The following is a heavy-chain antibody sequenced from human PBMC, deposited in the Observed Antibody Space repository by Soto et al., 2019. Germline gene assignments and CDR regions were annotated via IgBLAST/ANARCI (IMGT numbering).Heavy chain of an antibody. V-gene: IGHV1-46*01. CDR1: GYTFTSYY. CDR3: ARTRITMIEKESYYFDY. J-gene: IGHJ4*02. D-gene: IGHD3-22*01. CDR2: INPSGGST. Sequence: ASVKVSCKASGYTFTSYYMHWVRQAPEQGLEWMGIINPSGGSTSYAQKFQGRVTMTRDTSTSTVYMELSSLRSEDTAVYYCARTRITMIEKESYYFDYWGQGTLVTVSS.